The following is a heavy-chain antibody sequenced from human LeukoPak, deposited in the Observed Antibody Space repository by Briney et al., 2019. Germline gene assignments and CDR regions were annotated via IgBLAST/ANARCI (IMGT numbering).Heavy chain of an antibody. CDR3: ARVSSSFNYYYYGMDV. CDR1: GGSISSYY. J-gene: IGHJ6*02. Sequence: SETLSLTCTVSGGSISSYYWSWIRQPPGKGLEWIGYIYYSGSTNYNPSLKSRVTISVDTSKNQFSLKLSSVTAADTAVYYCARVSSSFNYYYYGMDVWGQGTTVTVSS. D-gene: IGHD6-6*01. CDR2: IYYSGST. V-gene: IGHV4-59*01.